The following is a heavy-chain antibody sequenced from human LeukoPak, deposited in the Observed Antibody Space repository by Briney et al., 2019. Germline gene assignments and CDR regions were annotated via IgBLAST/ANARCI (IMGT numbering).Heavy chain of an antibody. V-gene: IGHV6-1*01. CDR3: ARLAVAGTDFDY. D-gene: IGHD6-19*01. Sequence: SQTLSLTCAISGDSVSSNSAAWNWIRQSPSRGHEWLGRTYYRSKWHNHYAVSVKSRITINPDTSKNQFSLQLNSVTPEDTAVYYCARLAVAGTDFDYWGQGTPVTVSS. CDR1: GDSVSSNSAA. CDR2: TYYRSKWHN. J-gene: IGHJ4*02.